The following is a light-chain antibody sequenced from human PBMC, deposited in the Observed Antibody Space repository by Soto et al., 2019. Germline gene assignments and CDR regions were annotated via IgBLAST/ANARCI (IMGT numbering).Light chain of an antibody. V-gene: IGLV2-14*01. CDR1: RSDIDGYNY. CDR3: SSYTSSSTHD. J-gene: IGLJ1*01. Sequence: QSVLTQPASVSGSPGQSLTISCTGTRSDIDGYNYVSWYQKHPGKAPKLMIKDVSNRPSGVTNRFTGSKSGNTASKTKYGLQVEFEADYYCSSYTSSSTHDVGTGTKGTVL. CDR2: DVS.